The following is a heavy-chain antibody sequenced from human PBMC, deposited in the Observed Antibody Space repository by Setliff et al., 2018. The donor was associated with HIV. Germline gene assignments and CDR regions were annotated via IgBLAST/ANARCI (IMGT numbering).Heavy chain of an antibody. CDR3: ARGAVANSMILY. V-gene: IGHV3-74*01. J-gene: IGHJ4*02. D-gene: IGHD3-16*01. CDR2: VNGDGSVI. CDR1: GFTFSSYA. Sequence: GGSLRLSCAASGFTFSSYAMSWVRQAPGKGLVWVSRVNGDGSVINYADSVKGRFTISRDNSKNTLFLQMDSLRVEDTAVYYCARGAVANSMILYWGQGTLVTVSS.